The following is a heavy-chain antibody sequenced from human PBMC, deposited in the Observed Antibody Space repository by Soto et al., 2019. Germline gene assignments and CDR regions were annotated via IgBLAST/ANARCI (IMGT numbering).Heavy chain of an antibody. CDR2: ITGTSAFT. Sequence: PWGSLRLSCAASGFFFVDFQFNLCRHAPGGGLEWLSSITGTSAFTEYAESIEGRFTISRDNPNKLLFLHMDNLRPEDTAVYYCARDNLAFQGAFDLWGQGTLVTVS. V-gene: IGHV3-21*01. J-gene: IGHJ4*02. CDR3: ARDNLAFQGAFDL. D-gene: IGHD3-16*01. CDR1: GFFFVDFQ.